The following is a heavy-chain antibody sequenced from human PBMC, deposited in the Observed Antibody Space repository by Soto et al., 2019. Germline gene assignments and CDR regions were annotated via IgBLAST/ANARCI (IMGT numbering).Heavy chain of an antibody. D-gene: IGHD3-16*01. CDR2: IYTSWST. CDR1: GGSLCSYY. Sequence: SESLSLTCTVSGGSLCSYYWSWIRQPAGKGLEWIGRIYTSWSTNYNPSLKSRVTMSVDTSKNQFSLKLSSVTAAATAVYYCAREKYVWGSATRYYFDYWGQGTLVTVSS. CDR3: AREKYVWGSATRYYFDY. J-gene: IGHJ4*02. V-gene: IGHV4-4*07.